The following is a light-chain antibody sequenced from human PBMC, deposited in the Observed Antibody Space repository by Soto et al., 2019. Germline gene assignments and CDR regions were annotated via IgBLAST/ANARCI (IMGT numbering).Light chain of an antibody. CDR2: STN. Sequence: QTVVTQEPSFSVSPGRTDTLTCGLSSGSVSTSYYPSGYQLTPGQAPRTLIYSTNTRSSEVPNRFSGSILENKAALTITGAQADNESDYYCVLYMGTGISVFGGGTKPTVL. V-gene: IGLV8-61*01. J-gene: IGLJ3*02. CDR3: VLYMGTGISV. CDR1: SGSVSTSYY.